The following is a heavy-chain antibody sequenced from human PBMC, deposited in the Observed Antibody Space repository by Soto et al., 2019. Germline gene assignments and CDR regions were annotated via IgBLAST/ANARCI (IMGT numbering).Heavy chain of an antibody. Sequence: EXLKISCKGSGYXFSTYLDGWVRQIPGKGLEWMGLSFPGYSETTYSPSFQGHVSISADTSISTSYLQWDSRKTSDSAIYYCARQGPGSYWGQGTQVTVS. D-gene: IGHD2-15*01. V-gene: IGHV5-51*01. CDR2: SFPGYSET. CDR1: GYXFSTYL. J-gene: IGHJ4*02. CDR3: ARQGPGSY.